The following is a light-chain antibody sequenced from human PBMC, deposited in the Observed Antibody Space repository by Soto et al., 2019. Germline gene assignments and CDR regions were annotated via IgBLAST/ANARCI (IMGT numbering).Light chain of an antibody. CDR3: QKYNNLPSLT. CDR2: GAS. J-gene: IGKJ4*01. V-gene: IGKV3-15*01. CDR1: QSVSSN. Sequence: EIVMTQSPATLSVSPGERATLSCRASQSVSSNLAWYQQKPGQAPRLLIYGASTRATGIPARFSGSGSGTEFTLTISSLQSEDFAVYYCQKYNNLPSLTFGGGTKVDIK.